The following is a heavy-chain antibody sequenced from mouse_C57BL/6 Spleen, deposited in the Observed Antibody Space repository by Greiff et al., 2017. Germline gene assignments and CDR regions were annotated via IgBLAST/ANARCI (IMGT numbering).Heavy chain of an antibody. V-gene: IGHV1-54*01. D-gene: IGHD1-1*01. CDR2: INPGSGGP. CDR3: ARRYYGSPDY. CDR1: GYAFTNYL. Sequence: VKLQESGAELVRPGTSVKVSCKASGYAFTNYLIEWVKQRPGQGLEWIGVINPGSGGPNYNEKFKGKATLTADKSSSTAYMQLSSLTSEDSAVYFCARRYYGSPDYWGQGTTLTVSS. J-gene: IGHJ2*01.